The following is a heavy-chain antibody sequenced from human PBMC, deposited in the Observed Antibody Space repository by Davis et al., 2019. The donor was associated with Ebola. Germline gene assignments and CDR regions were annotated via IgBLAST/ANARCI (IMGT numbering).Heavy chain of an antibody. CDR2: IYSGGST. J-gene: IGHJ4*02. CDR1: GFTFTNYA. D-gene: IGHD4-23*01. Sequence: PGGSLRLSCAASGFTFTNYAMSWVRQAPGKGLEWVSVIYSGGSTYYADSVKGRFTISRDNSKNTLYLQLNSLSAEATAVYYCARGFTVVTLDYWGQGTLVTVSS. CDR3: ARGFTVVTLDY. V-gene: IGHV3-53*01.